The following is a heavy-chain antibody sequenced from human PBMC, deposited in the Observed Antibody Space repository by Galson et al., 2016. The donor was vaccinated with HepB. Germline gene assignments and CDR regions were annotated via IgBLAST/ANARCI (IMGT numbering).Heavy chain of an antibody. D-gene: IGHD2/OR15-2a*01. J-gene: IGHJ6*04. CDR1: GFTFNNYG. CDR2: ISYDGSKK. Sequence: SLRLSCAASGFTFNNYGIHWVRQAPGKGLEWVAVISYDGSKKYYADFVKGRFTISRDNFKNTLYLQMNSLRGEDTAVYYCAKVRGILWIIPDILYGMDVWGKGTTVIVSS. V-gene: IGHV3-30*18. CDR3: AKVRGILWIIPDILYGMDV.